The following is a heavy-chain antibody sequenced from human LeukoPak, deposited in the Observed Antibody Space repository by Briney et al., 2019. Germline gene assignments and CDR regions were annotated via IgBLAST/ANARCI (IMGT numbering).Heavy chain of an antibody. V-gene: IGHV3-74*01. J-gene: IGHJ5*02. D-gene: IGHD2-8*02. CDR3: ARVLTGSWDWFDP. CDR1: GFTFSSYS. Sequence: GGSLRLSCAASGFTFSSYSMNWVRQAPGKGLVWVSRINSDGSRTNYADSVKGRFTISRDNAKNTLYLQMSSLRAEDTAVYYCARVLTGSWDWFDPWGQGTLVTVSS. CDR2: INSDGSRT.